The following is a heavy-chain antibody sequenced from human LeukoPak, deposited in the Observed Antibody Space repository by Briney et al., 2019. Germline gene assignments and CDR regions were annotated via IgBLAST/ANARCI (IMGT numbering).Heavy chain of an antibody. J-gene: IGHJ3*02. V-gene: IGHV3-53*01. CDR1: GFTVSSYY. Sequence: GGSLRLSCAASGFTVSSYYMSWVRQAPGRGLEWVSVIYSGGSTYYADSVKGRFTISRDNSKNTLYLQMNSLRAEDTAVYYCARDKGGGVAFDIWGQGTMVTVSS. CDR3: ARDKGGGVAFDI. CDR2: IYSGGST.